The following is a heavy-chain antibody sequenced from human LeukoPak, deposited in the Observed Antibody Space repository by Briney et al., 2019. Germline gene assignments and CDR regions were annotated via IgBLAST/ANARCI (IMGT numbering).Heavy chain of an antibody. V-gene: IGHV3-74*01. CDR2: INTDGNTR. CDR3: GRCRNTAASE. D-gene: IGHD5-18*01. CDR1: GITISRYW. Sequence: GGSLRLSCVGSGITISRYWMHWVRQAPGKGLVWVSRINTDGNTRNYADSVKGRFTISRDDAKNTMYLQMNSLRAEDTAVYYCGRCRNTAASEWGQGILVTVSS. J-gene: IGHJ4*02.